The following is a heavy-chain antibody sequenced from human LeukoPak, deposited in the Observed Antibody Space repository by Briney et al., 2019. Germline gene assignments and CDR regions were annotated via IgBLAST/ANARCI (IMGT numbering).Heavy chain of an antibody. D-gene: IGHD2-21*02. J-gene: IGHJ4*02. CDR1: GYTFTGYY. Sequence: ASVKVSCKASGYTFTGYYMHWVPQAPGQGLEWMGWINPNSGGTNYAQKFQGRVTMTRDTSISTAYMELSRLRSDDTAVYYCARAEQNCGGDCYLFDYWGQGTLVTVSS. CDR3: ARAEQNCGGDCYLFDY. V-gene: IGHV1-2*02. CDR2: INPNSGGT.